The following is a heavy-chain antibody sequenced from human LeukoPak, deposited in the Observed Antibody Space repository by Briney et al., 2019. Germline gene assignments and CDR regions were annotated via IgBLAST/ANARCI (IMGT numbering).Heavy chain of an antibody. Sequence: GRSLRLSCAASGFTFNSYTMNWVRQAPGKGLEWVSSISSRSSDIHYADSVKGRFTISRDNAKNSLYLQMNSLRAEDTAVYYCARRGGDTTGHQGEFDYWGQGTLVTVSA. CDR2: ISSRSSDI. CDR3: ARRGGDTTGHQGEFDY. D-gene: IGHD3-9*01. CDR1: GFTFNSYT. V-gene: IGHV3-21*01. J-gene: IGHJ4*02.